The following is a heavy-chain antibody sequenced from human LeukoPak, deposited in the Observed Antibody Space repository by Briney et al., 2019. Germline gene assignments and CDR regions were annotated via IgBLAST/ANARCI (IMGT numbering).Heavy chain of an antibody. J-gene: IGHJ4*02. CDR1: GFTFSSYS. V-gene: IGHV3-21*01. Sequence: KAGRPLRLSCAASGFTFSSYSMNWVRQAPGKGLEWVSSISSSSSYIYYADSVKGRFTISRDNAKNSLYLQMNSLRAEDTAVYYCARDGVGVLPTFDYWGQGTLVTVSS. D-gene: IGHD3-3*01. CDR3: ARDGVGVLPTFDY. CDR2: ISSSSSYI.